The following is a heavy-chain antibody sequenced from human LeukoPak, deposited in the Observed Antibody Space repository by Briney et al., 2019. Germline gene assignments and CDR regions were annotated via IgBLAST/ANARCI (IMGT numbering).Heavy chain of an antibody. CDR1: ASYA. V-gene: IGHV3-23*01. D-gene: IGHD1-26*01. J-gene: IGHJ4*02. CDR3: ASDPGGVGPASDY. CDR2: ISRSGDDT. Sequence: GGSLRLSCAASASYAMSWVRQAPGKGLEWVSAISRSGDDTYYADSVKGRFTISRDNSKNTLYLQMNSLRGEDTAIYYCASDPGGVGPASDYWGQGNLVTVSS.